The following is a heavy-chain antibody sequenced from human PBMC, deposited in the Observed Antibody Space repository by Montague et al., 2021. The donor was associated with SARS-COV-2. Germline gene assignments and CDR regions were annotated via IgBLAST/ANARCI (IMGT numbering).Heavy chain of an antibody. CDR3: AHRQSRQWLAGGYFDY. CDR2: IYCXXXT. Sequence: PALVQPTQPLTLTCTFSGFSLSTSGVGVGWIRQPPGNALEWLALIYCXXXTRSSPSLKSRLTITKDTSKNQVVLTMTNMDPVDTATYYCAHRQSRQWLAGGYFDYWRQGTLVT. J-gene: IGHJ4*02. D-gene: IGHD6-19*01. CDR1: GFSLSTSGVG. V-gene: IGHV2-5*02.